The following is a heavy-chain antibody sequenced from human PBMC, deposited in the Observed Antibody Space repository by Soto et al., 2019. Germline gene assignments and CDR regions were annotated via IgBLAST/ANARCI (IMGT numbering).Heavy chain of an antibody. J-gene: IGHJ3*02. Sequence: GGSLRLSCSASGFTFSSYAMHWVRQAPGKGLEYVSAISSNGGSTYYEDSVKGRLPISRDNSKKPLYLQMSSLRVEDTAVYYCVKNKYSSGWSPTTGDAFDIWGQGTMVTVSS. V-gene: IGHV3-64D*08. CDR1: GFTFSSYA. CDR3: VKNKYSSGWSPTTGDAFDI. D-gene: IGHD6-19*01. CDR2: ISSNGGST.